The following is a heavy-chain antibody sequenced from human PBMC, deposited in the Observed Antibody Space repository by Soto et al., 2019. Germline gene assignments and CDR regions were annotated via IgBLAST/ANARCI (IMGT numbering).Heavy chain of an antibody. CDR1: GDSITGSY. CDR2: IYHSGTT. J-gene: IGHJ4*02. Sequence: SETLSLTCTVSGDSITGSYWSWIRQPPGKTLEWIGYIYHSGTTTYNPSLKSRVSISVDTSKNQFSLRLTSVIAADTAVYYRARDMHYEAGSLAGCDYWGQGILVTVSS. CDR3: ARDMHYEAGSLAGCDY. V-gene: IGHV4-59*01. D-gene: IGHD3-16*01.